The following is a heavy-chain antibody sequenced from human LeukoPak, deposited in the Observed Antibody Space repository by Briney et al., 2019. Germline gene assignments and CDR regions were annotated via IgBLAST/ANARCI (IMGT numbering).Heavy chain of an antibody. CDR1: GYTFTGYY. V-gene: IGHV1-2*02. J-gene: IGHJ5*02. D-gene: IGHD2-2*02. CDR2: INPNSGGT. CDR3: AREWLGYCSSTSCYNRFAPFDP. Sequence: ASVKVSCKASGYTFTGYYMHWVRQAPGQGLEWMGWINPNSGGTNYAQKFQGRVTMTRDTSISTAYMELSRLRSDDTAVYYCAREWLGYCSSTSCYNRFAPFDPWGQGTLVTVSS.